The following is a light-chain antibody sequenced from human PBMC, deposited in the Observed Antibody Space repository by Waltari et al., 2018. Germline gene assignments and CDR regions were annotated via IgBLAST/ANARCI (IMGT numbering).Light chain of an antibody. CDR3: QSADSSDTYVV. Sequence: SYELTQPPSVSVSPGQTARITCPGDALPKQYAFWYQQKPGQAPGLVIYKDSERPSGIPERFSGSSSGTTVTLTISGVQAEDEADYYCQSADSSDTYVVFGGGTKLTVL. CDR2: KDS. CDR1: ALPKQY. J-gene: IGLJ2*01. V-gene: IGLV3-25*03.